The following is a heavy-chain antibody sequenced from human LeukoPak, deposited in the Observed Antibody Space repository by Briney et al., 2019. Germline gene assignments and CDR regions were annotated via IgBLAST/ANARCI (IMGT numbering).Heavy chain of an antibody. Sequence: KPGESLKISCKGSGYTFTSYWIGWVRQMPGKGLEWMGIIFPGESDTRYSPSFQGQVTISADKSISTAYLQWSSLKASDTAMYYCATTPVPAANNREVDYWGQGTLVTVSS. D-gene: IGHD2-2*01. CDR2: IFPGESDT. V-gene: IGHV5-51*01. CDR3: ATTPVPAANNREVDY. CDR1: GYTFTSYW. J-gene: IGHJ4*02.